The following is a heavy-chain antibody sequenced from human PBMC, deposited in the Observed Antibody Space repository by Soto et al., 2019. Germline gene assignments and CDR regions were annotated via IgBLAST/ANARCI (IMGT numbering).Heavy chain of an antibody. CDR3: AKADYYGSGSYFFAY. CDR1: GFTFSSYA. D-gene: IGHD3-10*01. J-gene: IGHJ4*02. V-gene: IGHV3-23*01. CDR2: ISGSGGST. Sequence: EVQLLESGGGLVQPGGSLRLSCAASGFTFSSYAMSWVRQAPGKGLEWVSAISGSGGSTYHADSVKGPFTISRDNAKNRLFLPINSLSADDRAVYYCAKADYYGSGSYFFAYWGVGTLVTVSS.